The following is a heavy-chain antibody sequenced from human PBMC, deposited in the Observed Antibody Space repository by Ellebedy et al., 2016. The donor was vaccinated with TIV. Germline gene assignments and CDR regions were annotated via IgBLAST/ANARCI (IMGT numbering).Heavy chain of an antibody. CDR2: INPNSGGT. Sequence: ASVKVSCXASGYTFTSYGISWVRQAPGQGLEWMGWINPNSGGTNYAQKFQGRVTMTRDTSISTAYMELSRLRSDDTAVYYCARGPSGHDYWGQGTLVTVSS. D-gene: IGHD3-10*01. V-gene: IGHV1-2*02. J-gene: IGHJ4*02. CDR3: ARGPSGHDY. CDR1: GYTFTSYG.